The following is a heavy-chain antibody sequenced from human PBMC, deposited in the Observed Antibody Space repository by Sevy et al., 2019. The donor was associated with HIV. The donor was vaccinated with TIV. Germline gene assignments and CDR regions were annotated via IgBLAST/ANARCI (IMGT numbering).Heavy chain of an antibody. J-gene: IGHJ4*02. D-gene: IGHD6-19*01. CDR2: IIGSGDNT. Sequence: GGSLRLSCAASGFSFSSYEMSWVRQAPGKGLEWVSGIIGSGDNTYYADSVKGRFTVSRDNSKNTLYVQMNSLRAEDTAVYYCAKGVSWLVLGGYFDYWGQGTPVTVSS. CDR1: GFSFSSYE. CDR3: AKGVSWLVLGGYFDY. V-gene: IGHV3-23*01.